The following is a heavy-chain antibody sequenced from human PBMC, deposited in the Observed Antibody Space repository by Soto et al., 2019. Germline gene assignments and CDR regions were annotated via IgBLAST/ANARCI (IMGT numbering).Heavy chain of an antibody. V-gene: IGHV1-69*01. J-gene: IGHJ6*02. D-gene: IGHD2-2*01. CDR1: GGTFSSYA. CDR3: ARSIVVVPAADSYYYYYGMDV. Sequence: QVQLVQSGAEVKKPGSSVKVSCKASGGTFSSYAISWVRQAPGQGLEWMGGIIPIFGTANYAQKFQGRVTITADESTSTAYMELSSLRSEDTAVYYRARSIVVVPAADSYYYYYGMDVWGQGTTVTVSS. CDR2: IIPIFGTA.